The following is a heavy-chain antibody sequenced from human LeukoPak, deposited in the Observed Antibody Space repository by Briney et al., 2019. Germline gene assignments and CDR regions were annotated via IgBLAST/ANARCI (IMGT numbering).Heavy chain of an antibody. J-gene: IGHJ5*02. D-gene: IGHD3-16*01. V-gene: IGHV1-2*02. CDR3: AREYYDYVWGRYKRFDP. Sequence: ASVKVACKASGYTFTGYYMHWVRQAPGQGLEWMGWINPNSGGTNYAQKFQGRVTMTRDTSISTAYMELSRLRSDDTAVYYCAREYYDYVWGRYKRFDPWGQGTLVTVSS. CDR2: INPNSGGT. CDR1: GYTFTGYY.